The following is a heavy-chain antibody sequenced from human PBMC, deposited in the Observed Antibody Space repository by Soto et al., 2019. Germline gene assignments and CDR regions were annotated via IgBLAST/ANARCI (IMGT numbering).Heavy chain of an antibody. Sequence: GASVKVSCKASGYTFTSYGISWVRQAPGQGLEWMGWISAYNGNTNYAQKLQGRVTMTTDTSTSTAYMELRSLRSDDTAVYYCARVHCSGGSCYDGYWGKGTLVPVSS. V-gene: IGHV1-18*01. D-gene: IGHD2-15*01. CDR3: ARVHCSGGSCYDGY. CDR2: ISAYNGNT. CDR1: GYTFTSYG. J-gene: IGHJ4*02.